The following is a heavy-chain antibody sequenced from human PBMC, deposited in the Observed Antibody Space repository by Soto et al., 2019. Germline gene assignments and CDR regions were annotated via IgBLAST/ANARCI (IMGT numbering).Heavy chain of an antibody. D-gene: IGHD3-9*01. V-gene: IGHV1-18*01. Sequence: GASVKVSCKASGYTFTSYGISWVRQAPGQGLEWMGCISVYNDNADYSQKLQGRVTMTTDTSTRTAYMELRSLTSDDTAVYFCARGYDILTGYYLFDYWGQGTSVTVSS. CDR3: ARGYDILTGYYLFDY. J-gene: IGHJ4*02. CDR2: ISVYNDNA. CDR1: GYTFTSYG.